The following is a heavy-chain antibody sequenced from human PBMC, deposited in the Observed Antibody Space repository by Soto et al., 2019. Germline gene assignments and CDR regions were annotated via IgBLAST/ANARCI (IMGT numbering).Heavy chain of an antibody. V-gene: IGHV3-23*01. D-gene: IGHD2-15*01. CDR1: GFTFSSYA. J-gene: IGHJ4*02. Sequence: GGSLRLSCAASGFTFSSYAMSWVRQAPGKGLEWVSAISGSGGSTYYADSVKGRFTISRDNSKNRLNLQMNSLRAEETAVYYCAKDPPKDLGYCSGGSCYGYFDYWGQGTLVTVSS. CDR2: ISGSGGST. CDR3: AKDPPKDLGYCSGGSCYGYFDY.